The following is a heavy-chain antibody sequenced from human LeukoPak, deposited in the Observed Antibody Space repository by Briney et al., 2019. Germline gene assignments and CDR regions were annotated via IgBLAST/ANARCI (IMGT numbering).Heavy chain of an antibody. D-gene: IGHD2-2*01. V-gene: IGHV1-8*01. CDR1: GYTFTSYD. CDR3: ARVRGYCSSTSCYGWWFDP. Sequence: ASVKVSCKASGYTFTSYDIDWVRQATGQGLEWMGWMNPNSGNTGYAQKFRGRVTMTRSTSISTAYMELSSLRSEDTAVYYCARVRGYCSSTSCYGWWFDPWGQGTLVTVSS. J-gene: IGHJ5*02. CDR2: MNPNSGNT.